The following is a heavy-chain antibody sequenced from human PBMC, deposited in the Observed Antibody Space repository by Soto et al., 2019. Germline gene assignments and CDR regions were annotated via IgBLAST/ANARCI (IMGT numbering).Heavy chain of an antibody. V-gene: IGHV3-48*02. J-gene: IGHJ4*02. CDR1: GFTFSGYN. CDR3: ARDSNWSSDY. Sequence: EVQLVESGGGLVQPGGTLRRSCAAPGFTFSGYNMNWVRQAPGKGLEWISCIKSDSSGTWYADSVKGRFTMSRDNAKNSLYLQMNSLREDDTAVYFCARDSNWSSDYWGQGTLVAVSS. CDR2: IKSDSSGT. D-gene: IGHD1-1*01.